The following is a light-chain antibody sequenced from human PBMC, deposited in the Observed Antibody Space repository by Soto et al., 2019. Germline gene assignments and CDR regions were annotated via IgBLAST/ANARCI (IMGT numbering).Light chain of an antibody. V-gene: IGKV3-15*01. Sequence: EIVMTQSPATLSVSPGERATLSCRASQSVSGNLAWYQQIPGQAPRLLIYGASTRATGIPARFSGSGSGIEFTLTISGLQSEDFAVYYYQQYNNWPPITFGQGTRLEIK. CDR3: QQYNNWPPIT. J-gene: IGKJ5*01. CDR1: QSVSGN. CDR2: GAS.